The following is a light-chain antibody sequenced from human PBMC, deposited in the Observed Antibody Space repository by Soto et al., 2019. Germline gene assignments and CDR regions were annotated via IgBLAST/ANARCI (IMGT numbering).Light chain of an antibody. J-gene: IGKJ1*01. CDR2: GAS. CDR1: RSVSNF. Sequence: EIVLTQSPATLSLSPGERATLPCRASRSVSNFLAWYQQKPGQAPRLLIYGASSRATGIPDRFSGSGSGTDFTLTISRLEPEDFAVYYCQQYGSSPWTFGQGTKVDIK. CDR3: QQYGSSPWT. V-gene: IGKV3-20*01.